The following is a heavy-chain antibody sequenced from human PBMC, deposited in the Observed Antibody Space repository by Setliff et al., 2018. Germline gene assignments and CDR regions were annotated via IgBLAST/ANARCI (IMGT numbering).Heavy chain of an antibody. CDR3: ARGRNIAARLLDS. Sequence: PSETLSLTCAAYGGTFSDYYWTWIRQPPGKGLEWVGEINHRGSTTYNPSLKSRVTIPVDTSKDQFSLKVIPMTAADTAVYYCARGRNIAARLLDSWGQGTLVTVSS. CDR1: GGTFSDYY. D-gene: IGHD6-6*01. CDR2: INHRGST. V-gene: IGHV4-34*01. J-gene: IGHJ4*02.